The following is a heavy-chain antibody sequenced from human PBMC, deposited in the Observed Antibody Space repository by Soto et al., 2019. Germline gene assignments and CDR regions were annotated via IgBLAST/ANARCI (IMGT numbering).Heavy chain of an antibody. Sequence: GGSLRLSCAASGFTFSSYAMSWVRQAPGKGLEWVSAISGSGGSTYYADSVKGRFTISRDNSKNTLYLQMNSLRAEDTAVYYCAKTRGYVWGSYRQAPLFSRFDYWGQGTLVTVSS. D-gene: IGHD3-16*02. V-gene: IGHV3-23*01. CDR2: ISGSGGST. CDR1: GFTFSSYA. CDR3: AKTRGYVWGSYRQAPLFSRFDY. J-gene: IGHJ4*02.